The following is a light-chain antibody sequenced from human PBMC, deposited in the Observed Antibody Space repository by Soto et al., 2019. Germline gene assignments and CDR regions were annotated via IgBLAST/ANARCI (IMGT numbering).Light chain of an antibody. J-gene: IGLJ1*01. V-gene: IGLV2-11*01. CDR1: SSDVGGYNY. CDR3: CSYAGTYTDV. CDR2: GVR. Sequence: QSALTQPRSVSGSPGQSVTISCTGTSSDVGGYNYVSWYQQHPGKAPKLMIYGVRERPSGVPYRFSGSKSANTASLTISGLQAEDEADYYCCSYAGTYTDVFGTGTKVTVL.